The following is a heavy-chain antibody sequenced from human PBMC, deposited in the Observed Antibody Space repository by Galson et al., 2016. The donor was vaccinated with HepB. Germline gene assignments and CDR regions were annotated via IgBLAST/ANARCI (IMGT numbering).Heavy chain of an antibody. V-gene: IGHV5-51*01. D-gene: IGHD2/OR15-2a*01. Sequence: QSGAEVKKPGESLKISCKGSGYSFTSYWIGWVRQVPGKGLEWMGIIYPGDSDTRYSPSFQGRVTISADKTISTADLQWSSLKASDAAMYYCARRGLYSTTFDYWGQGTLVTVSS. CDR2: IYPGDSDT. J-gene: IGHJ4*02. CDR1: GYSFTSYW. CDR3: ARRGLYSTTFDY.